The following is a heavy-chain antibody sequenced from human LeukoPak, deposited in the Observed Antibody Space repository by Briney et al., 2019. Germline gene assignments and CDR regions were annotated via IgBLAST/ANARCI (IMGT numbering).Heavy chain of an antibody. CDR1: GFSLSDYY. D-gene: IGHD3-22*01. CDR3: ARDSVPINYDSSGYDY. J-gene: IGHJ4*02. CDR2: ITTSGSST. V-gene: IGHV3-11*04. Sequence: GGSLRLSCAASGFSLSDYYMSWVRQAPGKQLEWISYITTSGSSTDYADSVKGRFTISRDNAKNSLYLQMNSLRAEDTAVYYCARDSVPINYDSSGYDYWGQGTLVTVSS.